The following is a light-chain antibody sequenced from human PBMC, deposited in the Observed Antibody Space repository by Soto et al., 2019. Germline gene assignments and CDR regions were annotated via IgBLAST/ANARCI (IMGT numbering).Light chain of an antibody. J-gene: IGKJ2*01. CDR3: QQYYGWPTRYT. CDR2: GAS. CDR1: ETVLKK. Sequence: DTVLTQSPVTLSVSPGDSAIFYCRASETVLKKLAWYQQKPGQPPRLLIYGASIRATGIPDRFAGDGSGTDFTLTSNSLQSEDFGVYYCQQYYGWPTRYTFGQGTQLEI. V-gene: IGKV3-15*01.